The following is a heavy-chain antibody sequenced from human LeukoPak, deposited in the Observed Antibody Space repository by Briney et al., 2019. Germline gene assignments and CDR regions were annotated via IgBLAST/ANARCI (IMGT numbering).Heavy chain of an antibody. CDR3: ARDPGRVHHFDY. V-gene: IGHV4-30-2*01. CDR2: IYHSGGP. D-gene: IGHD1-1*01. J-gene: IGHJ4*02. Sequence: KPSETLSLTCAVSGGSIRSAGYSWNWIRQPPGKGLEWIGSIYHSGGPSYNPSLKSRVTLSVDKSKNQFSLKLSSVTAADTAVYYCARDPGRVHHFDYWGQGTLVTVSS. CDR1: GGSIRSAGYS.